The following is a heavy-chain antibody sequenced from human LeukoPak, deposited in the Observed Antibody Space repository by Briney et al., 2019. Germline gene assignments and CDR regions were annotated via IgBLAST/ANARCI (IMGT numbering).Heavy chain of an antibody. CDR2: INPNSGGT. J-gene: IGHJ4*02. Sequence: ASVKVSCKASGYIFTSYGISWVRQAPGQGLEWMGWINPNSGGTNYAQKLQGRVTMTTDTSTGTAYMELRSLRSDDTAVYYCARDSGLAAASDYWGQGTLVTVSS. V-gene: IGHV1-18*01. CDR3: ARDSGLAAASDY. D-gene: IGHD6-13*01. CDR1: GYIFTSYG.